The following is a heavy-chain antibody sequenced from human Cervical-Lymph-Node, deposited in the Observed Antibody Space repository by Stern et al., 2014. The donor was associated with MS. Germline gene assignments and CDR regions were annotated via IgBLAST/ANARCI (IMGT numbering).Heavy chain of an antibody. CDR2: IDPKSGGI. V-gene: IGHV1-2*02. D-gene: IGHD5-18*01. Sequence: QVQLVQSGAEVKKSAASVKVSCEASGYTFTDYQIHWARQAPGQGLEWMGWIDPKSGGITYAQTFQGRVTLTSDTSIGTAYMELSSLTSDDTAVYFCARDKSSYPDYWGQGTLVTISS. J-gene: IGHJ4*02. CDR3: ARDKSSYPDY. CDR1: GYTFTDYQ.